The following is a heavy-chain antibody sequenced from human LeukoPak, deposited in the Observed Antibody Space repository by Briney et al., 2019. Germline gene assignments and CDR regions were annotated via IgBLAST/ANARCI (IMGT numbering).Heavy chain of an antibody. J-gene: IGHJ4*02. V-gene: IGHV1-46*01. D-gene: IGHD6-13*01. CDR3: ARDNWGSHTDLAAGFDY. Sequence: GASVKVSCKASGYTFTSYYMHWVRQAPGQGLEWMGIINPSGGSTSYAQKFQGRVTMTRDTSTSTVYMELSSLRSEDTAVYYCARDNWGSHTDLAAGFDYWGQGTLVTVSS. CDR2: INPSGGST. CDR1: GYTFTSYY.